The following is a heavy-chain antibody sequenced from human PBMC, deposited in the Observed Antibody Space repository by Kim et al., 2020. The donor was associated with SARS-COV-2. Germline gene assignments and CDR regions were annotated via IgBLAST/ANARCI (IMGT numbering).Heavy chain of an antibody. CDR1: GFTFSDYA. CDR2: ISTDADST. J-gene: IGHJ4*02. Sequence: GGSLRLSCVATGFTFSDYAINWVRQFPGKGLEWVATISTDADSTHYGGSVKGRFTISRDNSKNTLFLQMNSLRVEDTAIYYCVLKFAEHFRFRGQANLVT. D-gene: IGHD3-10*01. V-gene: IGHV3-30*03. CDR3: VLKFAEHFRF.